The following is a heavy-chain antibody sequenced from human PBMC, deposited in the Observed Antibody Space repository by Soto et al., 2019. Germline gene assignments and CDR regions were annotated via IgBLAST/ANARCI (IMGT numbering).Heavy chain of an antibody. Sequence: PSETLSLTCAVSGGSISSSNCWSWVRQPPGKGLEWIGEIYHSGSTNYNPSLKSRVTISVDKSKNQFSLKLSSVTAADTAVYYCARGSCSSTSCYYYYYGMDVWGQGTTVTVSS. CDR1: GGSISSSNC. V-gene: IGHV4-4*02. D-gene: IGHD2-2*01. CDR2: IYHSGST. CDR3: ARGSCSSTSCYYYYYGMDV. J-gene: IGHJ6*02.